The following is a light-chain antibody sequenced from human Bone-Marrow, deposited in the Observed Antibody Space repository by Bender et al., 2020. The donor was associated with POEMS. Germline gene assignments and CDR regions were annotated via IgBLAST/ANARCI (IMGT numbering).Light chain of an antibody. V-gene: IGLV1-36*01. CDR2: SAD. CDR1: SSNIGNHG. Sequence: QSVWTQPPSLSEAPRQRVTISCSGSSSNIGNHGVNWYQQLSGEAPKLLIYSADLLTPGVSVRFSASKSGTSASLAISELQSEYVALYYCSAWDDSLSSWVFGGGTKLSVL. J-gene: IGLJ3*02. CDR3: SAWDDSLSSWV.